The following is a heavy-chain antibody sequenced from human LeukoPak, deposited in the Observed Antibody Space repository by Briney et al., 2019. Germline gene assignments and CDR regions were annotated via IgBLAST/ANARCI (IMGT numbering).Heavy chain of an antibody. D-gene: IGHD1-26*01. CDR3: AKEGKWEGAAHYFDY. CDR2: ISGSGSLT. Sequence: QPGGSLRLSCAASGFTVSNNYMNWVRQAPGKGLEWVSAISGSGSLTYYADSVKGRFTISRDNSKNTLYLQMNSLRVEDTAVYYCAKEGKWEGAAHYFDYWGQGTLVTVSS. V-gene: IGHV3-23*01. J-gene: IGHJ4*02. CDR1: GFTVSNNY.